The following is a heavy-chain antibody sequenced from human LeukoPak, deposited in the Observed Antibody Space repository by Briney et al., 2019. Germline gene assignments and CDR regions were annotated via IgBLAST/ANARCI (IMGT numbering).Heavy chain of an antibody. CDR1: GGTFSSYA. CDR2: IIPIVGTA. D-gene: IGHD5-12*01. J-gene: IGHJ6*02. CDR3: ARDYIVATTNSFGMYV. Sequence: SVKVSCKASGGTFSSYARSWVRQAPGQGLEWMGEIIPIVGTANYAQKFQGRVTITADESTCPAYMALSSLRSADTDVYYCARDYIVATTNSFGMYVWGQGTTVTV. V-gene: IGHV1-69*13.